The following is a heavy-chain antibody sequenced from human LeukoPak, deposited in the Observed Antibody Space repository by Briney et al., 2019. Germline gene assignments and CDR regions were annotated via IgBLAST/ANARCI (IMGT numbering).Heavy chain of an antibody. CDR1: GGSISSYY. J-gene: IGHJ4*02. CDR3: ARGDAVVGATSDY. V-gene: IGHV4-59*01. D-gene: IGHD1-26*01. CDR2: IYYSGGT. Sequence: SETLSLTCTVSGGSISSYYWSWIRQPPGKGLEWIGYIYYSGGTNYNPSLKSRVTISVDTSKNQFSLKLSSVTAADTAVYYCARGDAVVGATSDYWGQGTLVTVSS.